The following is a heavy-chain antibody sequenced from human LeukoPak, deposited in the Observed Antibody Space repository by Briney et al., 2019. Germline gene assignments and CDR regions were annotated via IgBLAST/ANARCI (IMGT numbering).Heavy chain of an antibody. D-gene: IGHD3-3*01. Sequence: GGPLRLSCAASGFTLSSYWMSWVRQAPGKGLEWVANIKQDGSEKYYVDSVKGRFTISRDNAKNSLYLQMNSLRAEDTAVYYCARRITIFGVAYDYWGQGTLVTVSS. CDR2: IKQDGSEK. V-gene: IGHV3-7*01. CDR1: GFTLSSYW. J-gene: IGHJ4*02. CDR3: ARRITIFGVAYDY.